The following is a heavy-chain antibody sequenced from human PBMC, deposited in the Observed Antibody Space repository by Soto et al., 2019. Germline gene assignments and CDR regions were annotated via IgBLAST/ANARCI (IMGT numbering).Heavy chain of an antibody. V-gene: IGHV3-23*01. CDR3: AKDHSANTWGSNRFDY. Sequence: GGSLRLSCSASGFIFSSNAMSWVRQAPGKGLEWVSGITGSGSRTYYGDSVKGRFTISRDNSKNTLYLQLNSLRVDDTAIYYCAKDHSANTWGSNRFDYWGQGNLVTVSS. CDR2: ITGSGSRT. J-gene: IGHJ4*02. D-gene: IGHD3-16*02. CDR1: GFIFSSNA.